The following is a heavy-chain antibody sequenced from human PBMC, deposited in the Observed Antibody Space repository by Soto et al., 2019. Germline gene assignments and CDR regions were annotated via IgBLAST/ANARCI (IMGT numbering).Heavy chain of an antibody. CDR2: INPSGGTT. CDR1: GGTFSSYA. D-gene: IGHD1-26*01. J-gene: IGHJ4*02. V-gene: IGHV1-46*03. Sequence: ASVKVSCKASGGTFSSYAISWVRQAPGQGLEWMGIINPSGGTTSYAQKFQGRVTMTRDTSTSTVYMELSSLRSEDTAVYYCARDQGGNSAVDYWGQGTLVTVSS. CDR3: ARDQGGNSAVDY.